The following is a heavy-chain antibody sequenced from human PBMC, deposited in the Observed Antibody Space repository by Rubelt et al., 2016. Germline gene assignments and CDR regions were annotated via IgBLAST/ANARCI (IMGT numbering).Heavy chain of an antibody. CDR1: GGSISSYY. Sequence: QVQLQESGPGLVKPSETLSLTCTVSGGSISSYYWSWIRQPPGKGLEWIGEINHSGSTNYNPSLKSRVTISVDTSKNQFSLKLSSVTAADTAVYYCARDKTSGSYLINWFDPWGQGTLVTVSS. J-gene: IGHJ5*02. D-gene: IGHD1-26*01. V-gene: IGHV4-59*12. CDR3: ARDKTSGSYLINWFDP. CDR2: INHSGST.